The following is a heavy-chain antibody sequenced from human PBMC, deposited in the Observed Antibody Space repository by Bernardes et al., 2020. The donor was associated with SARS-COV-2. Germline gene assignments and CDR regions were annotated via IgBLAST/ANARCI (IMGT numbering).Heavy chain of an antibody. Sequence: SETLSLTCAVYGGSFSGYYWSWIRQPPGKGLEWIGEINHSGSTNYNPSLKSRVTISVDTSKNQFSLKLSSVTAADTAVYYCARGRIGVVVAATNFDYWGQGTLVTVSS. J-gene: IGHJ4*02. CDR3: ARGRIGVVVAATNFDY. V-gene: IGHV4-34*01. D-gene: IGHD2-15*01. CDR2: INHSGST. CDR1: GGSFSGYY.